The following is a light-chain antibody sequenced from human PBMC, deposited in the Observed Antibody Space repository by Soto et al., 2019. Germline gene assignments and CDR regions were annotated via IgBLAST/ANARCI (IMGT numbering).Light chain of an antibody. J-gene: IGKJ1*01. CDR2: GAS. V-gene: IGKV3-15*01. CDR1: QSVSGH. Sequence: EIVMTQSPGTLSVSPGERFTLSCRASQSVSGHLAWYQQKPGQAPRLIISGASTRATGIPARFSGSGSGTEFTLTISSLQSEDFAVYYCHQYHYWWTFGQGTKVDIK. CDR3: HQYHYWWT.